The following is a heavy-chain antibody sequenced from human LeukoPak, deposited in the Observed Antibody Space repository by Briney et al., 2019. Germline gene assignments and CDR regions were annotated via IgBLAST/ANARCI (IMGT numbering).Heavy chain of an antibody. D-gene: IGHD3-22*01. CDR3: ARERERYYYDSSGIMAY. CDR2: ISSSGSTI. J-gene: IGHJ4*02. V-gene: IGHV3-48*03. CDR1: GFTFNNYA. Sequence: GGSLRLSCAASGFTFNNYAMNWVRQAPGKGLEWVSYISSSGSTIYYADSVRGRFTISRDNAKNSLYLQMNSLRAEDTAVYYCARERERYYYDSSGIMAYWGQGTLVTVSS.